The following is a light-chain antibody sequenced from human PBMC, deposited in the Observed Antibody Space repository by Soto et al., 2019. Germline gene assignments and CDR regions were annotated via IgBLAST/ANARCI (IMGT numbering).Light chain of an antibody. V-gene: IGLV2-8*01. CDR1: SSDVGGYNY. CDR2: EVN. Sequence: QSVLTQPPSASGSPGQSVAISCTGTSSDVGGYNYVSWYQQHPGKAPKLMIYEVNKRPSGVPDRFSGSKSGNTASLTVSGLQAEDEADYYCSSYAGSSTLVFGTGTKVTVL. J-gene: IGLJ1*01. CDR3: SSYAGSSTLV.